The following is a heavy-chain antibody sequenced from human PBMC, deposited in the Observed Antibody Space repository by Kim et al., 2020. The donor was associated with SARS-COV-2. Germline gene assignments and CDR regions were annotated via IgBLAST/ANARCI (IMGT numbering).Heavy chain of an antibody. CDR3: TPPVITTDYYYGMDV. D-gene: IGHD3-22*01. Sequence: GGSLRLSCAASGFTFSNAWMSWVRQAPGKGLEWVGRIKSKTDGGTTDYAAPVKGRFTISRDDSKNTLYLQMNSLKTEDTAVYYCTPPVITTDYYYGMDVWGQGTTVTVSS. V-gene: IGHV3-15*01. J-gene: IGHJ6*02. CDR1: GFTFSNAW. CDR2: IKSKTDGGTT.